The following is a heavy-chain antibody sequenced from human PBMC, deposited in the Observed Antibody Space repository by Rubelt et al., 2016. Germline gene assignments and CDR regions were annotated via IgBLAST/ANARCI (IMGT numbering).Heavy chain of an antibody. CDR1: GGSFSGYY. Sequence: ETLSLTCAVYGGSFSGYYWSWIRQPPGKGLEWIGEINHSGSTNYNPSLKSRVTISVDTSKNQFSLKLSSVTAADTAVYYCARVGGVDTANWGQGTLVTVSS. J-gene: IGHJ4*02. CDR2: INHSGST. V-gene: IGHV4-34*01. D-gene: IGHD5-18*01. CDR3: ARVGGVDTAN.